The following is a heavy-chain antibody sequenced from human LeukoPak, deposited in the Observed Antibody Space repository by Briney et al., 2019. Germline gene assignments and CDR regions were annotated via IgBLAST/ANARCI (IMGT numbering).Heavy chain of an antibody. CDR1: GGSFSGYY. D-gene: IGHD6-13*01. J-gene: IGHJ4*02. V-gene: IGHV4-34*01. CDR3: ARDQGSSWPFDY. Sequence: SETLSLTCAVYGGSFSGYYWSWIRQPPGQGLEWLGEINHSGSTNYNPSLKSRVTISVDTSKNQFSLKLSSVTAADTAVYYCARDQGSSWPFDYWGQGTLVTVSS. CDR2: INHSGST.